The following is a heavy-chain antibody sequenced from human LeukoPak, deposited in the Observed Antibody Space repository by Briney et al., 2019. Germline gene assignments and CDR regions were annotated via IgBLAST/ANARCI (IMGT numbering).Heavy chain of an antibody. CDR2: IDSKSRTI. V-gene: IGHV3-9*01. CDR3: ARVSHAFDI. CDR1: GFTLDDYA. Sequence: GGSLRLSCVVSGFTLDDYALHWVRQVPGRGLEWVSGIDSKSRTIGYAASVKGRLSLFRDNAKNSLYLQMNSLRAEDTAVYYCARVSHAFDIWGQGTMVTVSS. J-gene: IGHJ3*02.